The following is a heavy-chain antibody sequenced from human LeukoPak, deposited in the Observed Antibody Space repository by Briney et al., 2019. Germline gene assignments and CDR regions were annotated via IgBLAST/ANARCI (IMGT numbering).Heavy chain of an antibody. CDR1: GFTFSSYS. J-gene: IGHJ3*02. Sequence: GGSLRLSCAASGFTFSSYSMNWVRQAPGKGLEWVSYISSSSSTIYYADSVKGRFTISRDNAKNSLYLQMNGLRAEDTAVYYCARDLLPPATVAATGDAFDIWGQGTMVTVSS. CDR3: ARDLLPPATVAATGDAFDI. CDR2: ISSSSSTI. D-gene: IGHD6-19*01. V-gene: IGHV3-48*01.